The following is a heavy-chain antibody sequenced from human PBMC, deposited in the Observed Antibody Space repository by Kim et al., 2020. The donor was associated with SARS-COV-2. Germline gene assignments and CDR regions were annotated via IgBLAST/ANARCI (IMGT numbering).Heavy chain of an antibody. V-gene: IGHV3-15*01. D-gene: IGHD3-22*01. CDR1: GFPFNYAY. CDR3: APHLVSDYYDLH. Sequence: GGSLRLSCAASGFPFNYAYMSWVRQAPGKGLEWVARIKSKPDGGTTDYAAPVKGRFTISRDDSKTTLYLLMNSLKTEDTAVYYCAPHLVSDYYDLHWGQGTLVTVSS. CDR2: IKSKPDGGTT. J-gene: IGHJ1*01.